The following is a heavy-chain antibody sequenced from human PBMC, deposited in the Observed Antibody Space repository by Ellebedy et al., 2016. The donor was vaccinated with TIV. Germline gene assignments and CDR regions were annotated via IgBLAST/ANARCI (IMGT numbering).Heavy chain of an antibody. J-gene: IGHJ4*02. CDR1: GFTFSDYG. CDR2: ISNDGRSK. Sequence: GESLKISCVTSGFTFSDYGMHWVRQAPGKGLEWVANISNDGRSKKHGDSVRDRFTISRDTSKNTLYLQMNSLRAEDTAIYYCAKDSGKYGWNSEYWGQGTQVTVSS. V-gene: IGHV3-30*18. D-gene: IGHD3-10*01. CDR3: AKDSGKYGWNSEY.